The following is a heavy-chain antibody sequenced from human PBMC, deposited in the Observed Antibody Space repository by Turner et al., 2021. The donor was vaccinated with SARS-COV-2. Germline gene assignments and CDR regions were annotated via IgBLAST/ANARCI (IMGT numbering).Heavy chain of an antibody. CDR3: TTPPVAGLVVIDDDYYYGMDV. D-gene: IGHD3-22*01. J-gene: IGHJ6*02. Sequence: EVQLVESGGGLVQPGGSLKRSCAASGFTFSGSALHWVRQASGKGLERVGRIRSKANSYATAYAASVKGRFTISRDDSKNTAYLQMNSLKPEDTAVYYCTTPPVAGLVVIDDDYYYGMDVWGQGTTVTVSS. V-gene: IGHV3-73*01. CDR2: IRSKANSYAT. CDR1: GFTFSGSA.